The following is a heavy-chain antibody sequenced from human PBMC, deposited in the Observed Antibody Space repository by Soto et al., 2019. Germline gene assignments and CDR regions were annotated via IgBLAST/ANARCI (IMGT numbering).Heavy chain of an antibody. CDR3: ATERISMVRGVLTPTDY. CDR2: FDPEDGET. V-gene: IGHV1-24*01. CDR1: GYTLTELS. Sequence: ASAKVSCKVSGYTLTELSMHWVRQAPGKGLEWMGGFDPEDGETIYAQKFQGRVTMTEDTSTDTAYMELSSLRSEDTAVYYCATERISMVRGVLTPTDYWGQGTLVTVSS. J-gene: IGHJ4*02. D-gene: IGHD3-10*01.